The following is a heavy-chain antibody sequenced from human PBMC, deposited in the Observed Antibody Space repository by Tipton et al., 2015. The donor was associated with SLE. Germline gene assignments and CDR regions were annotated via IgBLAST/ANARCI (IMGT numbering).Heavy chain of an antibody. CDR3: GLYGVGSIIVDY. D-gene: IGHD1-14*01. CDR1: GFTFSSYS. Sequence: SLRLSCAASGFTFSSYSFNWVRQVPGKGLEWVSRVNNDGSNGNYADSVKGRFTISRDNAKNTVYLQMDTLRAEDTAVYFCGLYGVGSIIVDYWGEGTLVTVSS. CDR2: VNNDGSNG. J-gene: IGHJ4*02. V-gene: IGHV3-74*01.